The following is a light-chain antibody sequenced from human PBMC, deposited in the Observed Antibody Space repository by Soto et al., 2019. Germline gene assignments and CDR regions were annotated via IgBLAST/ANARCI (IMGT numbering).Light chain of an antibody. V-gene: IGLV3-25*03. Sequence: SYELTQPPSVSVSPGQTARITCSGDALPKQYAYWYQQKPGQAPGLVIYKDSERPSGIPERFTGSSSGTTVTLTISGVQAEDEADYYCQSADSSGTYVFGTGTKLTVL. CDR1: ALPKQY. J-gene: IGLJ1*01. CDR2: KDS. CDR3: QSADSSGTYV.